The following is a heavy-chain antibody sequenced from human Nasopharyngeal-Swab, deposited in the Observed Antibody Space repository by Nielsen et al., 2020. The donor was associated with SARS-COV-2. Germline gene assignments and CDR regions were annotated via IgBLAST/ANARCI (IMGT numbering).Heavy chain of an antibody. D-gene: IGHD2-2*01. Sequence: ASVQVSCKASGYTFTSYAMHWVRQAPGQRLEWMGWINAGNGNTKYSQKFQGRVTITRDTSASTAYMELSSLRFEDTAVYYCARGGYCSSTSCASYYYYMDVWGKGTTVTVSS. CDR2: INAGNGNT. CDR3: ARGGYCSSTSCASYYYYMDV. J-gene: IGHJ6*03. CDR1: GYTFTSYA. V-gene: IGHV1-3*01.